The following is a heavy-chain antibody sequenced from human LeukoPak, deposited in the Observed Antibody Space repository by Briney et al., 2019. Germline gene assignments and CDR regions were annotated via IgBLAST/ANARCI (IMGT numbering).Heavy chain of an antibody. J-gene: IGHJ6*03. CDR1: GYTFTGYY. D-gene: IGHD3-16*01. CDR3: ARAKDYPYYMDV. CDR2: INPNSGGT. Sequence: ASVKVSCKASGYTFTGYYMHWVRQAPGQGLEWMGWINPNSGGTNFAQKFQGRVTMTRDTSSSTAYMELSRLTSDDTAVYYCARAKDYPYYMDVWGKGTTVTVSS. V-gene: IGHV1-2*02.